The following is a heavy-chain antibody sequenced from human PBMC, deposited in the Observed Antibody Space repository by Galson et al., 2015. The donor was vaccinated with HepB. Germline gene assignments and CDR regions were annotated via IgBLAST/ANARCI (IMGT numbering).Heavy chain of an antibody. CDR3: ARDPSITMVRGVTTGGNWFDP. Sequence: SVKVSCKASGYTFTSYAMNWVRQAPGQGLEWMGWINTNTGNPTYAQGFTGRFVFSLDTSVSTAYLQISSLKAEDTAVYYCARDPSITMVRGVTTGGNWFDPWGQGTLVTVSS. D-gene: IGHD3-10*01. CDR2: INTNTGNP. CDR1: GYTFTSYA. J-gene: IGHJ5*02. V-gene: IGHV7-4-1*02.